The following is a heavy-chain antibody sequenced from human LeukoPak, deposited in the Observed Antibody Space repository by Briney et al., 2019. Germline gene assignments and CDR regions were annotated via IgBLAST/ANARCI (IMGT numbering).Heavy chain of an antibody. CDR1: EYSFATYW. J-gene: IGHJ4*02. CDR2: IYPSDSDT. CDR3: ARPLQGIVGATGFDY. V-gene: IGHV5-51*01. Sequence: PGESLKISCQGSEYSFATYWIAWLRQLPGKGLEWMGIIYPSDSDTRYSPSFQGQVTISADKSIKTAYLQWSSLKASDTAMYYCARPLQGIVGATGFDYWGQGTLVTVSS. D-gene: IGHD1-26*01.